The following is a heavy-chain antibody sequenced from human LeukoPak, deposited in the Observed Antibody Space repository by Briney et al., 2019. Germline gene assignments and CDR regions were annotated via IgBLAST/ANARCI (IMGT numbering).Heavy chain of an antibody. CDR3: ARGGGYSYGYAFDY. J-gene: IGHJ4*02. CDR1: GFTFSSYS. CDR2: ISYHGSGS. D-gene: IGHD5-18*01. V-gene: IGHV3-30*03. Sequence: GGSLRLSCAASGFTFSSYSMNWVRQAPGKGLEWVAVISYHGSGSFYADSVKGRFIISRDDSKNTLYLQMNSLRVEDTAVYYCARGGGYSYGYAFDYWGQGTLVTVSS.